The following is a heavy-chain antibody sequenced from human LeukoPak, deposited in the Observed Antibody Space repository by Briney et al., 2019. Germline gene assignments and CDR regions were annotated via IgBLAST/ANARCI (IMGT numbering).Heavy chain of an antibody. Sequence: GASVKVSCKASGYTFTGYYMHWVRQAPGQGLEWMGWINPNSGGTDYTQKFQGRVTMTRDTSISTAYMELSRLRSDDTAVYYCARANTILPYYFDYWGQGTLVTVSS. J-gene: IGHJ4*02. CDR2: INPNSGGT. D-gene: IGHD2-2*02. V-gene: IGHV1-2*02. CDR3: ARANTILPYYFDY. CDR1: GYTFTGYY.